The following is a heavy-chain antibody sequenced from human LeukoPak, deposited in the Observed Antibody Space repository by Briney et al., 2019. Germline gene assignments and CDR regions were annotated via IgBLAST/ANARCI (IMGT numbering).Heavy chain of an antibody. V-gene: IGHV3-21*01. D-gene: IGHD3-10*01. Sequence: GGSLRLSCAASGFTFSSYTINWVRQAPGKGLEWVSSISGSSSYIYYADSVKGRFTISRDGAKNSLSLQMNSLRAEDTAVYYCAREEDYGSGSSSNFDYWGQGTLVTVSS. J-gene: IGHJ4*02. CDR3: AREEDYGSGSSSNFDY. CDR2: ISGSSSYI. CDR1: GFTFSSYT.